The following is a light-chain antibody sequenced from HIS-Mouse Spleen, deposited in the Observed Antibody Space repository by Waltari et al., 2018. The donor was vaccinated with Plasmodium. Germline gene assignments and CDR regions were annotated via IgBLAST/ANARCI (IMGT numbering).Light chain of an antibody. CDR3: QQYYSYPLT. J-gene: IGKJ4*01. Sequence: GDRVTITCRASQGISSYLAWYQQNPGKAPKLLIYAASTLQSGVPSRFSGSGSGTDFTLTISCLQSEDFATYYCQQYYSYPLTFGGGTKVEIK. V-gene: IGKV1-8*01. CDR1: QGISSY. CDR2: AAS.